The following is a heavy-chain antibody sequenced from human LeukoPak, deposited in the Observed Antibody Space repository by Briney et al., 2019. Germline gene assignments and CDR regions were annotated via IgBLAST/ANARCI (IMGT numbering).Heavy chain of an antibody. CDR3: AKDNAYDFWSGYSYYYYYGMDV. D-gene: IGHD3-3*01. V-gene: IGHV3-23*01. CDR1: GFTFSSYA. J-gene: IGHJ6*02. Sequence: PGGSLRLSCAASGFTFSSYAMSWVRQAPGKGLEWVSAISGSGGSTYYADSVKGRFTVSRDNSKNTLYLQMNSLRAEDTAVYYCAKDNAYDFWSGYSYYYYYGMDVWGQGTTVTVSS. CDR2: ISGSGGST.